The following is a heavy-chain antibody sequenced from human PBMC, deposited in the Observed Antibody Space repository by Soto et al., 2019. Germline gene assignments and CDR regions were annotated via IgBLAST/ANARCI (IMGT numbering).Heavy chain of an antibody. V-gene: IGHV3-23*01. CDR3: AKAYCSSTSCPSFFY. D-gene: IGHD2-2*01. Sequence: GGCLRLSCAASGFTFSSYAMSWVRQAPGKGLEWVSAISGSGGSTYYADSVKGRFTISRDNSKNTLYLQMNSLRAEDTAVYYCAKAYCSSTSCPSFFYWGQGTLVTVSS. CDR2: ISGSGGST. CDR1: GFTFSSYA. J-gene: IGHJ4*02.